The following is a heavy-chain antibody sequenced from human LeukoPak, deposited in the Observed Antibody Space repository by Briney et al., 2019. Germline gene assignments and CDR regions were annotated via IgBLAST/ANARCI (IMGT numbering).Heavy chain of an antibody. CDR3: ARDRVEYSSGWYLGYYYYMDV. Sequence: GGSLRLSCAASGFTFSSYWMHWVRQAPGKGLVWVSRINSDGSSTSYADSVKGRFTISRDNAKNTLYLQMNSLRAEDTAVYYCARDRVEYSSGWYLGYYYYMDVWGKGTTVTVSS. CDR2: INSDGSST. D-gene: IGHD6-19*01. J-gene: IGHJ6*03. CDR1: GFTFSSYW. V-gene: IGHV3-74*01.